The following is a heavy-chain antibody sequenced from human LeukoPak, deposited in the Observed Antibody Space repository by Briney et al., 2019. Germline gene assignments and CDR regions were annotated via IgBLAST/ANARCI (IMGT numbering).Heavy chain of an antibody. D-gene: IGHD5-24*01. CDR1: GFTFSSYW. CDR3: ARLPYGSLAQGY. J-gene: IGHJ4*02. CDR2: INSDGSFT. V-gene: IGHV3-74*01. Sequence: GGSLRLSCAASGFTFSSYWMHWVRQAPGKGLVWVSRINSDGSFTSYVDSVKGRFTIARDNAKNTLYLQMNSLRAEDTAVYYCARLPYGSLAQGYWGQGTLVTVSS.